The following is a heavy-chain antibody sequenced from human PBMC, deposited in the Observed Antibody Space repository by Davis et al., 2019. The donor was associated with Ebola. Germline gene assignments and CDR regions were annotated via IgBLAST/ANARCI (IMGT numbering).Heavy chain of an antibody. CDR3: AIPDCSGANCYSVYIKN. CDR2: IWYDGSRK. V-gene: IGHV3-33*01. CDR1: GFNFRSYG. D-gene: IGHD2-15*01. Sequence: PGGSLRLSCAASGFNFRSYGMHWVRQAPDKGLEWVAVIWYDGSRKYYGDSVKGQFTISRDNSNNLLYLQMNSLTAEDTAVYYCAIPDCSGANCYSVYIKNWSQGTLVTVSS. J-gene: IGHJ4*02.